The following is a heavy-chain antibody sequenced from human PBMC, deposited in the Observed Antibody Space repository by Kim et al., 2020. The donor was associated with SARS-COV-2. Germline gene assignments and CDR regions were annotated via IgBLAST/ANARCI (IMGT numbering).Heavy chain of an antibody. CDR1: GGSFSDNY. Sequence: SETLSLTCAVFGGSFSDNYWNWVRQAPGRGLEWVGEINHSGETSYTSALRSRLTISVDTSKNQFSLRLSPVTAADTAVYFCARGARHLGESSGWFGPIHYYYYMDVWGKGTTVTVSS. J-gene: IGHJ6*03. CDR3: ARGARHLGESSGWFGPIHYYYYMDV. V-gene: IGHV4-34*01. D-gene: IGHD3-10*01. CDR2: INHSGET.